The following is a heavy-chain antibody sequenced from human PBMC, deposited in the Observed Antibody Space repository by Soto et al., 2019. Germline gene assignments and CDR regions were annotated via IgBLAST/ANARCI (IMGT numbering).Heavy chain of an antibody. CDR2: IYYSGST. CDR3: ARWWSGSRQGFDP. V-gene: IGHV4-31*03. J-gene: IGHJ5*02. Sequence: QVQLQESGPGLVKPSQTLSLTCTVSGGSISSGDYYWSWIRQHPGKGLEWIGYIYYSGSTYYNPSLMSRVTISVYTSNNQFSLKLSSVTAAHTAVYYCARWWSGSRQGFDPWGQGTLVTVSS. D-gene: IGHD3-3*01. CDR1: GGSISSGDYY.